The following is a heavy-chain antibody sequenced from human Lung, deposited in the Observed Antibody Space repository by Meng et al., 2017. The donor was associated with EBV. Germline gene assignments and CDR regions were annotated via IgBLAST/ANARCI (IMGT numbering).Heavy chain of an antibody. V-gene: IGHV1-46*01. CDR1: GFTFTTYF. CDR2: FNPNGDVT. Sequence: QGKLVQSGAEVKKPGVSLKLSCETSGFTFTTYFMHWLRQAPGQGLQLMGLFNPNGDVTTYSPRFQGRITLTGDTSTSTLYMELSSLTSDDTAVYYCAREMPMTCYFDQWGQGTLVTVSS. D-gene: IGHD3-22*01. CDR3: AREMPMTCYFDQ. J-gene: IGHJ4*03.